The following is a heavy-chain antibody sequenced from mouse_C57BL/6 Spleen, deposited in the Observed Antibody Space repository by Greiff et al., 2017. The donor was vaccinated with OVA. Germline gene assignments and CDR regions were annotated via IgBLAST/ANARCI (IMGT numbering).Heavy chain of an antibody. J-gene: IGHJ1*03. V-gene: IGHV1-26*01. CDR2: INPNNGGT. D-gene: IGHD2-3*01. CDR1: GYTFTDYY. Sequence: VQLQQSGPELVKPGASVKISCKASGYTFTDYYMNWVKQSHGKSLEWIGDINPNNGGTSYNQKFKGKDTLTVDKSSSTAYMELRSLTSEDSAVYYCARSGGYYIYWYFDVWGTGTTVTVSS. CDR3: ARSGGYYIYWYFDV.